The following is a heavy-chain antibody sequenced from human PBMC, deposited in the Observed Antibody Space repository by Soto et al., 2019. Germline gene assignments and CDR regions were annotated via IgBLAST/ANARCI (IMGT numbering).Heavy chain of an antibody. Sequence: GGSLRLSCAASGFTFSSYAMSWVRQAPGKGLEWVSAISGSGGSTYYADSVKGRFTISRDNSKNTLYLQMNSLRAEDTAVYYCANSKERYYDFWSGDGDYYYYYGMDVWGQGTTVTVSS. V-gene: IGHV3-23*01. J-gene: IGHJ6*02. CDR3: ANSKERYYDFWSGDGDYYYYYGMDV. D-gene: IGHD3-3*01. CDR1: GFTFSSYA. CDR2: ISGSGGST.